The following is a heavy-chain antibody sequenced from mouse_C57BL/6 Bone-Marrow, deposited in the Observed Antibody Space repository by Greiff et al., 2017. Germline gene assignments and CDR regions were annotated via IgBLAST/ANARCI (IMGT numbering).Heavy chain of an antibody. D-gene: IGHD3-3*01. V-gene: IGHV14-4*01. Sequence: EVKLQESGAELVRPGASVKLSCTASGFNIKDDYMHWVKQRPEQGLEWIGWIDPENGDTESASKFQGKATITADTSSNTAYLKLGSLTSEDTAVYYCTTRDGAWFAYWGQGTLVTVSA. J-gene: IGHJ3*01. CDR3: TTRDGAWFAY. CDR1: GFNIKDDY. CDR2: IDPENGDT.